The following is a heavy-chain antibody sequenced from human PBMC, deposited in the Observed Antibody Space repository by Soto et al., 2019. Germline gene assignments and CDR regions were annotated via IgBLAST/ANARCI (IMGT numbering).Heavy chain of an antibody. CDR1: GYTCIRYG. D-gene: IGHD6-13*01. V-gene: IGHV1-18*01. CDR2: ISAYNGDT. Sequence: ASVKVSCKASGYTCIRYGISCVRQARLQWLDWMGWISAYNGDTDYEQKLQGRVTMTTDTSTTTAYMELRSLRSDDTAVYYCARDLSTGYSSSWYGRSSLDYWGQGTLVTVSS. J-gene: IGHJ4*02. CDR3: ARDLSTGYSSSWYGRSSLDY.